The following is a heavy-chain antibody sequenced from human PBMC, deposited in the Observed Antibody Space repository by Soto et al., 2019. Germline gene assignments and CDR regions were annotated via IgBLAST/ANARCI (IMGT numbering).Heavy chain of an antibody. D-gene: IGHD5-18*01. Sequence: GGSLRLYCAAAGFTFSSHWMTWVRQAPGKGLEWVANIKEDGSDKYYVDSVKGRFIISRDNAKNSLYLQMDSLRAEDTAVYYCARDNSLVYWGQGTLVTVSS. CDR2: IKEDGSDK. CDR3: ARDNSLVY. CDR1: GFTFSSHW. V-gene: IGHV3-7*05. J-gene: IGHJ4*02.